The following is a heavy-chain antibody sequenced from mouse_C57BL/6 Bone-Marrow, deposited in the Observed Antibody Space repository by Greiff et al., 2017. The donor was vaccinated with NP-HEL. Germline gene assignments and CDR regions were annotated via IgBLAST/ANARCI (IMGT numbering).Heavy chain of an antibody. D-gene: IGHD4-1*01. CDR2: IDPENGDT. CDR1: GFNFKDDY. J-gene: IGHJ2*01. Sequence: EVQLLQSGAELVRPGASVKLSCTASGFNFKDDYMHWVKQRPEQGLEWIGWIDPENGDTEYASKFQGKVTITEDTSSNTAYLQLSSLTSEDTAVYYCTTGDWVDYWGQGTTLTVSS. CDR3: TTGDWVDY. V-gene: IGHV14-4*01.